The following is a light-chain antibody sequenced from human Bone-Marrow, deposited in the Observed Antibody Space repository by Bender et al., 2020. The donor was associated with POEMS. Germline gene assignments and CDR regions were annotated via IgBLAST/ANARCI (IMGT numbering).Light chain of an antibody. CDR1: SGDVGGYKY. CDR2: DVT. V-gene: IGLV2-14*03. J-gene: IGLJ1*01. CDR3: GSFAGLGV. Sequence: QSALTQPAAVSGSPGQSLTLSCAGTSGDVGGYKYVSWYQQRPGKAPKLLIYDVTSRPSGVSNRFSGSKSGNTASLTISGLQADDEADFYCGSFAGLGVFGTGTKVTVL.